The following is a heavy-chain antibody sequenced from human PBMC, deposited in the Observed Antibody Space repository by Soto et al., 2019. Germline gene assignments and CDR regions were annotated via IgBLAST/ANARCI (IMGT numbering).Heavy chain of an antibody. CDR2: IWYDGSNK. D-gene: IGHD4-17*01. CDR3: AREKIDTVTTLNAFDY. Sequence: GGSLRLSCAASGFTFSSYGMHWVRQAPGKGLEWVAVIWYDGSNKYYADSVKGRFTISRDNSKNTLYLQMNSLRAEDTAVYYCAREKIDTVTTLNAFDYWGQGTLVTVSS. J-gene: IGHJ4*02. V-gene: IGHV3-33*01. CDR1: GFTFSSYG.